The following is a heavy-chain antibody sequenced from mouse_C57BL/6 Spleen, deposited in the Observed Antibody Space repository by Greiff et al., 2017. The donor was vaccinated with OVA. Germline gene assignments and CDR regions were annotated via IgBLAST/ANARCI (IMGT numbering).Heavy chain of an antibody. CDR3: ARRITTGYFDV. D-gene: IGHD1-1*01. CDR1: GYSITSGYY. J-gene: IGHJ1*03. Sequence: EVQLQESGPGLVKPSQSLSLTCSVTGYSITSGYYWNWIRQFPGNKLEWMGYISYDGSNNYNPSLKNRISITRDTSKNQFFLKLNSVTTEDTATYYCARRITTGYFDVWGTGTTVTVSS. V-gene: IGHV3-6*01. CDR2: ISYDGSN.